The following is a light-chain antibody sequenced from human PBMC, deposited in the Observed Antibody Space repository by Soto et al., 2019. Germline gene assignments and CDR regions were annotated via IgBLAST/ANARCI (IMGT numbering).Light chain of an antibody. CDR2: ATS. V-gene: IGKV3-20*01. Sequence: IVLTQSPGTLSSAPGERATLSCRASQRIDNRSFASYQHKPGQAPRLLIYATSSRHTGIPDRLGGSGSGTDFTLTINRLEPADFAVYYCQPYFASAWTFCQGTKVDIK. J-gene: IGKJ1*01. CDR1: QRIDNRS. CDR3: QPYFASAWT.